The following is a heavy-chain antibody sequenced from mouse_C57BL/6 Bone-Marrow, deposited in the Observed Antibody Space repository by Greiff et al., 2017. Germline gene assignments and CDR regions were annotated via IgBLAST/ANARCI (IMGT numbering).Heavy chain of an antibody. V-gene: IGHV1-50*01. CDR2: IDPSDSYT. CDR3: ASRGGVY. Sequence: VQLQQPGAELVKPGASVKLSCKASGYTFTSYWMQWVKQRPGQGLEWIGEIDPSDSYTNYNQKFKGKATLTVDTSSSTAYMQLSSLTSEDSAVYYCASRGGVYWGQGTLVTVSA. CDR1: GYTFTSYW. J-gene: IGHJ3*01.